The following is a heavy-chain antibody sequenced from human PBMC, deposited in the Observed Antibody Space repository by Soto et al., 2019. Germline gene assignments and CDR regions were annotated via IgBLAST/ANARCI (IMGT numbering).Heavy chain of an antibody. CDR1: GYTFTSYD. V-gene: IGHV1-8*01. J-gene: IGHJ6*03. D-gene: IGHD6-13*01. Sequence: QVQLVQSGAEVKKPGASVKVSCKASGYTFTSYDINWVRQSTGQGLEWMGWMNPNSGNTGYSQKFQCRVTMTRNTYISTAYMELSSLRSEDTAVYYCARGPGSWYYYYMDVWGKGTTVTVSS. CDR2: MNPNSGNT. CDR3: ARGPGSWYYYYMDV.